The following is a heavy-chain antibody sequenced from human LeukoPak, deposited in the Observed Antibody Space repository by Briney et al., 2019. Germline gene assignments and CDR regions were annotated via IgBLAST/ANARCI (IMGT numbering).Heavy chain of an antibody. D-gene: IGHD4-23*01. V-gene: IGHV4-39*07. CDR2: IYYTGST. Sequence: SETLSLTCTVSGGSIISTDDYWGWIRQPPGKGPEWIGSIYYTGSTYHNPSLKSRVTISEDPAKNQFSLKLSSVTAADTAVYYCARAKGTTVVTVDYWGQGTLVTVSS. J-gene: IGHJ4*02. CDR3: ARAKGTTVVTVDY. CDR1: GGSIISTDDY.